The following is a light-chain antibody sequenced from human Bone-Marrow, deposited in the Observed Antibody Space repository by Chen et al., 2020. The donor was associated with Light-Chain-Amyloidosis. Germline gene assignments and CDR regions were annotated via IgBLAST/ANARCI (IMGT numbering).Light chain of an antibody. CDR1: QTISSNY. J-gene: IGKJ4*01. CDR3: QQYGTSPLT. Sequence: EIVLTQSPGTLPLSPGEGANRSCRASQTISSNYLTWYQQKFGQAPRLLIYGSSSRATGIPDRFTGSGSGTDFTLTINRLEPEDFAMYYCQQYGTSPLTFGGGTKVEIK. CDR2: GSS. V-gene: IGKV3-20*01.